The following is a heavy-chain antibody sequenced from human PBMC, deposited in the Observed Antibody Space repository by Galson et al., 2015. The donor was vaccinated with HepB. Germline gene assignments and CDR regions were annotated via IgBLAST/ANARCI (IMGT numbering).Heavy chain of an antibody. J-gene: IGHJ5*02. CDR2: ISGSGGST. V-gene: IGHV3-23*01. CDR3: AKTSWGRCSSTSCYKGRNRFDP. Sequence: SLRLSCAASGFTFSSYAMSWVRQAPGKGLEWVSAISGSGGSTYYADSVKGRFTISRDNSKNTLYLQMNSLRAEDTAVYYCAKTSWGRCSSTSCYKGRNRFDPWGQGTLVTVSS. D-gene: IGHD2-2*02. CDR1: GFTFSSYA.